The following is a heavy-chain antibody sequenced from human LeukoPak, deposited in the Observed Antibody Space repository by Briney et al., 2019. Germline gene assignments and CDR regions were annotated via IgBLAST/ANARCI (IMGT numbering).Heavy chain of an antibody. CDR1: GGSISSSSYY. Sequence: SETLSLTCTVSGGSISSSSYYWGWIRQPPGKGLEWIGSIYYSGSTYYNPSLKSRVTISVDTSKNQFSLKLSSVTAADTAAYYCARQTTYYYDSSGLLVDYWGQGTLVTVSS. CDR2: IYYSGST. V-gene: IGHV4-39*07. CDR3: ARQTTYYYDSSGLLVDY. J-gene: IGHJ4*02. D-gene: IGHD3-22*01.